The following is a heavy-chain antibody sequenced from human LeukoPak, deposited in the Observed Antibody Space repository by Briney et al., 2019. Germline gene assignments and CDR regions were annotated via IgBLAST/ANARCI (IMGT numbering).Heavy chain of an antibody. J-gene: IGHJ4*02. CDR2: IYYNGST. CDR1: GGSISSYY. Sequence: PSETLSLTCIVSGGSISSYYWTWIRQPPGKGLEWIGYIYYNGSTNYNPSLKSRVAISVDTSKNRFSLKLNSVTAADTAVYYCARQSRGIAVAGLDYWGQGILVTVSS. V-gene: IGHV4-59*08. CDR3: ARQSRGIAVAGLDY. D-gene: IGHD6-19*01.